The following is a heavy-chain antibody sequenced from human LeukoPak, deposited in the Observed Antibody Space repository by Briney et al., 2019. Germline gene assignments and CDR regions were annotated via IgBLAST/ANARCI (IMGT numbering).Heavy chain of an antibody. D-gene: IGHD3-16*01. V-gene: IGHV3-7*05. CDR3: VRDDYLGY. CDR1: GFSISSYW. CDR2: IKQDGSEK. J-gene: IGHJ4*02. Sequence: GGSLRLSCAVSGFSISSYWMAWVRKAPGRGLEWVVHIKQDGSEKNYVDVVKGRFTISRDNAKNSVYLQMNSLRVDDTAVYYCVRDDYLGYWGQGSLVTVSS.